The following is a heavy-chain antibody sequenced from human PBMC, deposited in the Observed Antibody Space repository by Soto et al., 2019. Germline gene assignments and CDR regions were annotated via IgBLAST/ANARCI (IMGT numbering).Heavy chain of an antibody. D-gene: IGHD3-3*01. CDR3: AREGGNSARVVTVFDY. CDR1: GYTFTSYY. CDR2: INPSGGST. V-gene: IGHV1-46*01. J-gene: IGHJ4*02. Sequence: ASVKVSCKASGYTFTSYYMHWVRQAPGQGLEWMGIINPSGGSTSYAQKFQGRDTMNRDTSTSTVYMELSSLRSEDTSVYYCAREGGNSARVVTVFDYWGQGTLVTVSS.